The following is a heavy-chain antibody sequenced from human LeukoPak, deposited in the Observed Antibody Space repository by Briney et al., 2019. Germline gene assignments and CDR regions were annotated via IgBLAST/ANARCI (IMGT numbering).Heavy chain of an antibody. CDR3: ARQNIGYCSNGVCYNPDY. D-gene: IGHD2-8*01. Sequence: GESLKISCKGSGFSFTTYWVGWVRQMPGKGLEWMGVIYPGDSVTRYSPSFQGQVTISADKSTSTAYLQWSSLKASDTAMYYCARQNIGYCSNGVCYNPDYWGQGTLVTVSS. CDR1: GFSFTTYW. CDR2: IYPGDSVT. J-gene: IGHJ4*02. V-gene: IGHV5-51*01.